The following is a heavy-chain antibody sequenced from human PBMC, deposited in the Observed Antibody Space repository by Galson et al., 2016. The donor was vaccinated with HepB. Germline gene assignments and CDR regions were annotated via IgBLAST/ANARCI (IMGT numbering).Heavy chain of an antibody. J-gene: IGHJ4*02. CDR1: GLTFNTFA. D-gene: IGHD6-19*01. CDR2: IWYDGFYK. CDR3: ARDGKTVAGTFDY. Sequence: SLRLSCAASGLTFNTFAMHWVRQAPGKGLEWVAVIWYDGFYKYYADSVKGRFTISRDNSKNTVYLQMDSLGAEDTAVYYCARDGKTVAGTFDYWGQGTLVTVSS. V-gene: IGHV3-33*01.